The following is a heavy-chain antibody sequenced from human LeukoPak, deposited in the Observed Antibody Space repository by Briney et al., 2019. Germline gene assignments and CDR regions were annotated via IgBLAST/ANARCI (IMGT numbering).Heavy chain of an antibody. CDR3: ARHPGKVTNDWYFDL. J-gene: IGHJ2*01. CDR1: GYTFTGYY. V-gene: IGHV1-2*02. CDR2: INPNSGGT. D-gene: IGHD4-23*01. Sequence: GASVNVSCKPSGYTFTGYYIHWVRLAPGQGLEWMGWINPNSGGTNYAQKFQDRVTMTRDTSITTAYMELSRLSSDDTAVYYCARHPGKVTNDWYFDLWGRGTLVTVSS.